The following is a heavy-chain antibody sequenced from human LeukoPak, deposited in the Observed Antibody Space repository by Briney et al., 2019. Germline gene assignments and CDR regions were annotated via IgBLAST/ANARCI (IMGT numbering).Heavy chain of an antibody. Sequence: GGSLRLSCAASGFTFSSYGMHWVRQAPGKGLEWVAVISYDGSNKYYADSVKGRFTISRDNSKDTLYLQMNSLRAEDTAVYYCAKVEYTTSWYGVGSLDYWGQGTLVTVSS. V-gene: IGHV3-30*18. D-gene: IGHD6-13*01. CDR2: ISYDGSNK. CDR3: AKVEYTTSWYGVGSLDY. CDR1: GFTFSSYG. J-gene: IGHJ4*02.